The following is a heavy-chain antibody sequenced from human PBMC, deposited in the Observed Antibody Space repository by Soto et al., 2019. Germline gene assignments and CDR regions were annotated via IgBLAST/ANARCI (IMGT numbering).Heavy chain of an antibody. Sequence: ETLSLTCTVSGDSISNAAYYWGWIRQPPGKGLEWVSSISSSSSYIYYADSVKGRSTISRDNAKNSLYLQMNSLRAEDTAVYYCARFPTSGGWFGELLTFRVDFDIWGQGTMVTVSS. V-gene: IGHV3-21*01. D-gene: IGHD3-10*01. J-gene: IGHJ3*02. CDR1: GDSISNAAYY. CDR3: ARFPTSGGWFGELLTFRVDFDI. CDR2: ISSSSSYI.